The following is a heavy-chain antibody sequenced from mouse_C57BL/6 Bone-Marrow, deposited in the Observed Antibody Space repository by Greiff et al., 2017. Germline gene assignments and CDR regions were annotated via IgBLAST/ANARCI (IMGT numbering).Heavy chain of an antibody. V-gene: IGHV5-9-1*02. CDR2: ISSGGDYI. CDR1: GFTFSSYA. CDR3: TRSSMITTSFDV. D-gene: IGHD2-4*01. J-gene: IGHJ1*03. Sequence: EVHLVESGEGLVKPGGSLKLSCAASGFTFSSYAMSWVRQTPEKRLEWVAYISSGGDYIYYADTVKGRFTISRDNARNTLYLQMSSLKSEDTAMYYCTRSSMITTSFDVWGTGTTVTVSS.